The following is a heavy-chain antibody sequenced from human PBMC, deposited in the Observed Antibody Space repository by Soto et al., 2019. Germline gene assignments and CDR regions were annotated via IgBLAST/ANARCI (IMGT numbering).Heavy chain of an antibody. J-gene: IGHJ4*02. D-gene: IGHD6-25*01. CDR2: SIPIFGRA. CDR3: ARVQRLADFDC. V-gene: IGHV1-69*12. Sequence: QVQLVQSGAEVKKPGSSVKVSCKASGGTFSSYTITWVRQAPGQGLEWMGGSIPIFGRANYAQKFQGRVTIPADESTSTAHMELSSLRFEDTAVYYCARVQRLADFDCWGQGTLVTVSS. CDR1: GGTFSSYT.